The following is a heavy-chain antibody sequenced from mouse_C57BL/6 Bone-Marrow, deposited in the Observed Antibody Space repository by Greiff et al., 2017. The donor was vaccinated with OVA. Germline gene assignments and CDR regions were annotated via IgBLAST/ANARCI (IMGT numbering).Heavy chain of an antibody. Sequence: EVQLQQSGPGLVKPSQSLSLTCSVTGYSITSGYYWNWIRQFPGNKLEWMGYISYDGSNNYNPSLKNRISITRATSKNQFFLKLNSVTTEDTATYYCARNYYYGSRGDYFDYWGQGTTLTVSS. J-gene: IGHJ2*01. D-gene: IGHD1-1*01. CDR1: GYSITSGYY. CDR2: ISYDGSN. CDR3: ARNYYYGSRGDYFDY. V-gene: IGHV3-6*01.